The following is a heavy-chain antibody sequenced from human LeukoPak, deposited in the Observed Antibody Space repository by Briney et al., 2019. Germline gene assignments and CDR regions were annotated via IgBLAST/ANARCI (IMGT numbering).Heavy chain of an antibody. CDR3: AKGDCSNPSCYRTPDY. CDR1: GFTFSSYA. V-gene: IGHV3-23*01. Sequence: GGSLRLSCAASGFTFSSYAMSWVRQAPGKGLEWVSAISGSGGSTYSADSVKGRFTISRDNSKNTLYLQMNSLRAEDTAVYYCAKGDCSNPSCYRTPDYWGQGTLVTVSS. CDR2: ISGSGGST. D-gene: IGHD2-2*02. J-gene: IGHJ4*02.